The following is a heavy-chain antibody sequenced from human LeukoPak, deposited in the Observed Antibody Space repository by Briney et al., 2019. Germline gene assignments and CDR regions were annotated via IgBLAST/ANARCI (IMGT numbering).Heavy chain of an antibody. CDR1: GFIFAGYA. V-gene: IGHV3-7*03. CDR2: IKQDGSEK. D-gene: IGHD5-24*01. Sequence: PGGSLRLSCAASGFIFAGYAMSWVRQAPGKGLEWVANIKQDGSEKYYVDSVKGRFTISRDNAKNSLYLHMNSLRAEDTAMYYCAKKRDAFDIWGQGTVVAVSS. J-gene: IGHJ3*02. CDR3: AKKRDAFDI.